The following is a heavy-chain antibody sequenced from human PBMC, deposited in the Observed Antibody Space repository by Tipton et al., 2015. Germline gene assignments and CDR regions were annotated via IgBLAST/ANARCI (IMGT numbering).Heavy chain of an antibody. J-gene: IGHJ4*02. D-gene: IGHD1-7*01. V-gene: IGHV4-39*01. Sequence: TLSLTCTVSAGSISSSSHYWGWIRQPPGKGLEWIGCIYYSGSTYYNPSLKSRVTISVDTSKNQFSLNLSSVTAADTAVYYCARYNWNYPLDYWGQGTLVTVSS. CDR3: ARYNWNYPLDY. CDR2: IYYSGST. CDR1: AGSISSSSHY.